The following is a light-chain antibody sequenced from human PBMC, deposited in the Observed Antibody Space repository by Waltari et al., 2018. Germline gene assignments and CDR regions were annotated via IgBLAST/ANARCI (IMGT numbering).Light chain of an antibody. Sequence: EIVLTQSPATLSLSPGERATLSCRPSQSVSSYLSWYQQQPGQAPRLLIYDASNRATGIPARFSGSGSGTDFTLTISSLEPEDFAVYYCQQRSNWRITFGQGTRLEIK. CDR3: QQRSNWRIT. CDR2: DAS. CDR1: QSVSSY. V-gene: IGKV3-11*01. J-gene: IGKJ5*01.